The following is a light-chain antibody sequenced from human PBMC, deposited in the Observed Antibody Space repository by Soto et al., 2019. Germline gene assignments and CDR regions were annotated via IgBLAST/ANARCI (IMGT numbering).Light chain of an antibody. CDR1: QDIGTW. CDR2: VAS. Sequence: DIQLTQSPSSVSASVGDRVPITCRASQDIGTWLAWYQQKPGKAPKLLIYVASNLQSGVPSRFSVAGSGTDFNLTITSLQPEDFATYHCQQADSFPFTFGPGTKVDFK. J-gene: IGKJ3*01. CDR3: QQADSFPFT. V-gene: IGKV1-12*01.